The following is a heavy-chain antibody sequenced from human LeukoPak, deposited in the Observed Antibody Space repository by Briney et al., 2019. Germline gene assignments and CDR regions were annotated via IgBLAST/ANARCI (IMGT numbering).Heavy chain of an antibody. J-gene: IGHJ4*02. CDR3: AKGHGDSDGYYYYDH. Sequence: PGGSLRLSCAASGFIFNNYAMSWVRQTPGKGLEWVSIVSGNAGRTYYADSVKGRFSISRDNFNKMVYLQMNRLRVEDTALYYCAKGHGDSDGYYYYDHWGQGTLVTVSS. D-gene: IGHD3-22*01. CDR1: GFIFNNYA. V-gene: IGHV3-23*01. CDR2: VSGNAGRT.